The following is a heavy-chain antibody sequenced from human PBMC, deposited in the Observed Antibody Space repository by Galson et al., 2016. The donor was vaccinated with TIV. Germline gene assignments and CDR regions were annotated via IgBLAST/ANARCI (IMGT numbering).Heavy chain of an antibody. CDR1: GFTFSSYW. D-gene: IGHD3-22*01. J-gene: IGHJ6*02. CDR3: ARALDYLHSSAYSYRSDFYYYAMDV. Sequence: SLRLSCAASGFTFSSYWMHWVRQAPGKGLLWVARINGDGSTTDYADSVEGRFTISRDNAKSTLSLQMNSLTAGDTAVYFCARALDYLHSSAYSYRSDFYYYAMDVWGQGTTVTVSS. V-gene: IGHV3-74*01. CDR2: INGDGSTT.